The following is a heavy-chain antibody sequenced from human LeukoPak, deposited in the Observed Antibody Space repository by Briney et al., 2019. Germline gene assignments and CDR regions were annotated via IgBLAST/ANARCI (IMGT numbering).Heavy chain of an antibody. CDR2: TSGSGGST. CDR3: AREVAGYNFDY. D-gene: IGHD5-24*01. V-gene: IGHV3-23*01. CDR1: GFTFSTYA. J-gene: IGHJ4*02. Sequence: GGSLRLSCAASGFTFSTYAMSWVRQAPGKGLEWVSTTSGSGGSTYYADSVKGRFTISRDNFKNRLYLKMNSLRAEDTAVYYCAREVAGYNFDYWGQGTLVTVSS.